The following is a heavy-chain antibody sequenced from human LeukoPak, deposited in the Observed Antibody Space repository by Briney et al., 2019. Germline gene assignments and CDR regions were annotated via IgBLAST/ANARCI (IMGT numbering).Heavy chain of an antibody. Sequence: GGSLRLSCAASGFTFSSYSMNWVCQAPGKGLEWVSSISSSSSYIYYADSVKGRFTISRDNAKNSLYLQMNSLRAEDTAVYYCASGPPLYDSSGYGFQHWGQGTLVTVSS. V-gene: IGHV3-21*01. D-gene: IGHD3-22*01. J-gene: IGHJ1*01. CDR2: ISSSSSYI. CDR1: GFTFSSYS. CDR3: ASGPPLYDSSGYGFQH.